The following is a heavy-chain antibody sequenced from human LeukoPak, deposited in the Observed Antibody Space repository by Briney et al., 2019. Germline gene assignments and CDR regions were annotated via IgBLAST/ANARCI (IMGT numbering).Heavy chain of an antibody. V-gene: IGHV4-31*01. J-gene: IGHJ4*02. Sequence: PSEALSLTCTVSGGSISSGGYYWSWIRQHPGKGLEWIGYIYYSGSTYYNPSLKSPVTISVDTSKNQFSLKLSSVTAADTDVYYCERAGVAGYYGSGSLRPPVFDYWGQGTLVTVSS. CDR1: GGSISSGGYY. D-gene: IGHD3-10*01. CDR3: ERAGVAGYYGSGSLRPPVFDY. CDR2: IYYSGST.